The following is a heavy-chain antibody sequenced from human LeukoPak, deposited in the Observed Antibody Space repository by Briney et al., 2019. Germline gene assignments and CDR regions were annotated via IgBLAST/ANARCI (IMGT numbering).Heavy chain of an antibody. V-gene: IGHV4-39*07. Sequence: PSETLSLTCSVSGGPISTSIYYWGWIRQPPGKGLEWIGSIYHSGSTYYNPSLKSRVTISVDTSKNQFSLKLSSVTAADTAVYYCARRDYDSKGVDYWGQGTLVTVSS. J-gene: IGHJ4*02. D-gene: IGHD3-22*01. CDR2: IYHSGST. CDR1: GGPISTSIYY. CDR3: ARRDYDSKGVDY.